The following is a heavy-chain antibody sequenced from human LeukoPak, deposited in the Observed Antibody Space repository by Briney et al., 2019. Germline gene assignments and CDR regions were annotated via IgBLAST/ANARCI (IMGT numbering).Heavy chain of an antibody. CDR2: IKQDGSEK. CDR1: GFTFSNYW. D-gene: IGHD3-22*01. CDR3: ARWTQSSGYYYIDY. Sequence: PGGSLRLSCAASGFTFSNYWMTWVRQAPGKGLQWVANIKQDGSEKYYVDSVKGRFTISRDNAKSSLYQQINSLRAEDTAVYYCARWTQSSGYYYIDYWGQGTLVTVSS. J-gene: IGHJ4*02. V-gene: IGHV3-7*04.